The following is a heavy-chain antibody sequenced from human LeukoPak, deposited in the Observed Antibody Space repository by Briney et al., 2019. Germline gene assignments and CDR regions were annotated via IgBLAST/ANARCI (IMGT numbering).Heavy chain of an antibody. D-gene: IGHD3-22*01. CDR2: IGPTSSTI. CDR3: ATNRKVYGSIGEYPDY. Sequence: GGSLRLSCAASGFTVSSNYMSWVRQAPGMGLEWVSYIGPTSSTIHYADSVRGRFTISRDNAKNSLFLQMNSLRDDDTAVYYCATNRKVYGSIGEYPDYWGKGTLVTVST. V-gene: IGHV3-48*02. CDR1: GFTVSSNY. J-gene: IGHJ4*02.